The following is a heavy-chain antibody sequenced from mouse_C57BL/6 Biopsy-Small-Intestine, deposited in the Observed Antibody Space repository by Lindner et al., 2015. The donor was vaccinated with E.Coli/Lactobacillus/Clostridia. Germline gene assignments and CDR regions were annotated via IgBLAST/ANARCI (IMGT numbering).Heavy chain of an antibody. V-gene: IGHV1-22*01. CDR2: INPNNGGT. D-gene: IGHD4-1*01. J-gene: IGHJ2*01. Sequence: VQLQESGPELVKPGASVKMSCKASGYTLTDYNMHWVKQSHGKSLEWIGYINPNNGGTNYDQKFKGKATLTVNKSSSTAYMELRGLTSEDSAVYYCARRAVGTFDYWGQGTTLTVSS. CDR1: GYTLTDYN. CDR3: ARRAVGTFDY.